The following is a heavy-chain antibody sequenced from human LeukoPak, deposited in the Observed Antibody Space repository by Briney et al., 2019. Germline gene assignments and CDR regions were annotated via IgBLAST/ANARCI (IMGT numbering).Heavy chain of an antibody. J-gene: IGHJ4*02. CDR3: ARGRLRWELPNFDY. CDR2: IFYSGST. D-gene: IGHD1-26*01. CDR1: GDSISYFY. Sequence: SETLSLTCTVSGDSISYFYWGWIRQPPGKGLEWIGYIFYSGSTNYNPSLKSRVTISVDTSKNQFSLKLSSVTAADTAVYYCARGRLRWELPNFDYWGQGTLVTVSS. V-gene: IGHV4-59*01.